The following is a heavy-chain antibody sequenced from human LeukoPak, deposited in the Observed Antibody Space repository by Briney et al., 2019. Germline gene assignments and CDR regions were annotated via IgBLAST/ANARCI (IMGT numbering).Heavy chain of an antibody. Sequence: SETLSLTCTVSGGYISSGSYYWSWIRQPAGKGLEWIGRIYTSGSTNYNPSLKSRVTISVDTSKNQFSLKLSSVTAADTAVYYCARDQGYGDYDLDYWGQGTLVTVSS. CDR1: GGYISSGSYY. D-gene: IGHD4-17*01. CDR3: ARDQGYGDYDLDY. V-gene: IGHV4-61*02. CDR2: IYTSGST. J-gene: IGHJ4*02.